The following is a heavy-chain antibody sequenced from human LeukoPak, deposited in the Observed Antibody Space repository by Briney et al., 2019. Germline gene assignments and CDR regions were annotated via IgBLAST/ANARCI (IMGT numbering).Heavy chain of an antibody. CDR3: ARERGDLYDILTGYYDYYYGMDV. D-gene: IGHD3-9*01. CDR2: IWYDGSNK. CDR1: GFTFSNYG. J-gene: IGHJ6*02. V-gene: IGHV3-33*01. Sequence: GGSLRLSCAASGFTFSNYGMHWVRQAPGKGLEWVAVIWYDGSNKYYADSVKGRFTISRDNSKNTLYLQMNSLRAEDTAVYYCARERGDLYDILTGYYDYYYGMDVWGQGTTVTVSS.